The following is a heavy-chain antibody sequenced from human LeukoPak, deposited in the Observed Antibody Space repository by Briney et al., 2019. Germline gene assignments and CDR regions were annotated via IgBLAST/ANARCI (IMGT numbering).Heavy chain of an antibody. CDR2: IYSGGST. CDR3: ARTYYDILTGYYSTATYYFDY. V-gene: IGHV3-66*01. D-gene: IGHD3-9*01. Sequence: GGSLRLSCAASGFTVSSNYMSWVRQAPGKGLEWVSVIYSGGSTYYADSVEGRFTISRDNSKKTLYLQMNSPRAEDKAVYYCARTYYDILTGYYSTATYYFDYWGQGTLVTVSS. J-gene: IGHJ4*02. CDR1: GFTVSSNY.